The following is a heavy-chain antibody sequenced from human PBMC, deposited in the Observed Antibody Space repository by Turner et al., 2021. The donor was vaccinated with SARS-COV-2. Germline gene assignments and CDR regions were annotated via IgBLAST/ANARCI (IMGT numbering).Heavy chain of an antibody. D-gene: IGHD2-15*01. Sequence: QVQLVQSGAEVEKPGASVKVSCKASGYTFTSFYMHWVRQAPGQGLEWMGIINPSGGSTNYAQKFQGRVTMTRDTSTSTVYMELSSLRSEDTAVYYCARGDIVVVVASTPGDYFDYWGQGTLVTVSS. J-gene: IGHJ4*02. V-gene: IGHV1-46*01. CDR1: GYTFTSFY. CDR3: ARGDIVVVVASTPGDYFDY. CDR2: INPSGGST.